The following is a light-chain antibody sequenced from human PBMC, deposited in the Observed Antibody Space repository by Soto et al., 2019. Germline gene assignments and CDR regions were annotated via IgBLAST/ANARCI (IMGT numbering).Light chain of an antibody. CDR2: AAS. Sequence: TQWTSTLSESVEDRVTITCRASQSISSHLNWYQQKPGKAPKLLIFAASSLQSGVPSRFSGSRSGPDFSLTLSSLQPEDFATYYCQLSYSSPQTFGQGTKVDIK. J-gene: IGKJ1*01. CDR3: QLSYSSPQT. CDR1: QSISSH. V-gene: IGKV1-39*01.